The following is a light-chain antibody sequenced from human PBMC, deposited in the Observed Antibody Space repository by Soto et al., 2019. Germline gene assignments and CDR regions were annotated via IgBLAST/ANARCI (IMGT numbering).Light chain of an antibody. CDR1: QSITYW. CDR2: DVF. J-gene: IGKJ2*01. CDR3: QQYHSFSFT. V-gene: IGKV1-5*01. Sequence: DIQMTQSPSSLSASVGVRVTITCRASQSITYWLAWYQQKPGRAPKLLIYDVFNLQSGVPSRFSGSGSGTECTLTISSLQPDDSATYYCQQYHSFSFTFGQGTKLEIK.